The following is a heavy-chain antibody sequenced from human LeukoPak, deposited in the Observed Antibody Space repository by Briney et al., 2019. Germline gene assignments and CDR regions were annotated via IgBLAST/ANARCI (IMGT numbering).Heavy chain of an antibody. J-gene: IGHJ3*02. D-gene: IGHD1-26*01. V-gene: IGHV3-53*01. CDR1: GFTVSSNY. CDR3: ARTGAVGELLVAGPDDAFDI. CDR2: IYSGGST. Sequence: GGSLRLSCAASGFTVSSNYMSWVRQAPGKGLEWVSVIYSGGSTYYADSVKGRFTISRDNSKNTLYLQMNSLRAEDTAVYYCARTGAVGELLVAGPDDAFDIWGQGTMVTVSS.